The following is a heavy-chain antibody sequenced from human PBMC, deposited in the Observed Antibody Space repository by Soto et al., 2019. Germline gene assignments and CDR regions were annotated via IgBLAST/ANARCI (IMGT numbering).Heavy chain of an antibody. CDR2: ISPKSGNI. CDR3: VKDRDSNSWPSRDV. J-gene: IGHJ6*02. D-gene: IGHD3-22*01. Sequence: QVHLVQSGAEVKKPGASVNVSCKTSGYTFTRNGISWVRQAPGQGLEWMGWISPKSGNIKYAQKFQGRVIMTTDTSTSKAYMELRSLRSDDTAVYYCVKDRDSNSWPSRDVWGPGTTVTVSS. V-gene: IGHV1-18*01. CDR1: GYTFTRNG.